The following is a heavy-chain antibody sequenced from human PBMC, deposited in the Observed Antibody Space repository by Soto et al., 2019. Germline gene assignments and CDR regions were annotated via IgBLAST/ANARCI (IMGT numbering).Heavy chain of an antibody. CDR3: ARGVSSGWSDY. Sequence: SETLSLTCTVSGGSISSYYLSWIRQPPGKGLEWIGYIYYSGSTNYNPSLKSRVTISVDTSKNQFSLKLSSVTAADTAVYYCARGVSSGWSDYWGQGTLVTVSS. D-gene: IGHD6-19*01. J-gene: IGHJ4*02. CDR1: GGSISSYY. V-gene: IGHV4-59*01. CDR2: IYYSGST.